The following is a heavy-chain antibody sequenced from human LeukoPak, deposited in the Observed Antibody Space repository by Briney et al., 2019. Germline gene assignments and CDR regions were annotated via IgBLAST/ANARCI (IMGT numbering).Heavy chain of an antibody. CDR2: INPNSGGT. J-gene: IGHJ4*02. Sequence: ASVKVSCKASGYTFTGYYMHWVRQAPGQGLEWMGWINPNSGGTNYAQKFQGRVTMTRDTSISTAYMELSRLRSDDTAVYYCAGGGGMGGYDYETEPIDYWGQGTLVTVSS. V-gene: IGHV1-2*02. D-gene: IGHD5-12*01. CDR1: GYTFTGYY. CDR3: AGGGGMGGYDYETEPIDY.